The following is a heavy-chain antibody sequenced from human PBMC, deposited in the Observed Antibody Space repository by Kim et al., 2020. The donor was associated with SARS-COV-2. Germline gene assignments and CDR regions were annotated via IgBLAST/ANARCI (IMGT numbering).Heavy chain of an antibody. V-gene: IGHV3-21*01. CDR2: IGGGSSAV. CDR3: ARDLDVSSGMDV. CDR1: GFTFSRFG. J-gene: IGHJ6*02. Sequence: GGSLRLSCLTSGFTFSRFGMNWVRQAPGKGLEWVSSIGGGSSAVYYADSVRGRFTISRDSAERSLFLQMDGLRVEDTAVYYCARDLDVSSGMDVSGPGATLTVSS. D-gene: IGHD3-10*02.